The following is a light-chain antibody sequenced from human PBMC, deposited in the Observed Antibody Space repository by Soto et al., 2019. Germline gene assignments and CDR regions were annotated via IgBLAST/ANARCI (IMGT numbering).Light chain of an antibody. V-gene: IGKV3-20*01. CDR2: RAT. CDR1: ERVSSNF. Sequence: EIVVTQSQGTLSLFPGGRATLSCRATERVSSNFLAWYQQNVGQPPRLLIYRATTRATGIPDRFSGSGSETEFTLNISRLEPEDSAVYYCHQYGGSPLTFGQGTVLEIK. J-gene: IGKJ1*01. CDR3: HQYGGSPLT.